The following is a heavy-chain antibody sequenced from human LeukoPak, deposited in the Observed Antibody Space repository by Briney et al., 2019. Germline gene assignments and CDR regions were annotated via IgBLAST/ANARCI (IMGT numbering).Heavy chain of an antibody. CDR3: AKEEDYYGSGSSPWYFDY. V-gene: IGHV3-23*01. Sequence: GGSLRLSCAASGFTFSSYGMSWARQAPGKGLEWVSAISGSGGSTYYADSVKGRFTISRDNSKNTLYLQMNSLRAEDTAVYYCAKEEDYYGSGSSPWYFDYWGQGTLVTVSS. D-gene: IGHD3-10*01. CDR2: ISGSGGST. CDR1: GFTFSSYG. J-gene: IGHJ4*02.